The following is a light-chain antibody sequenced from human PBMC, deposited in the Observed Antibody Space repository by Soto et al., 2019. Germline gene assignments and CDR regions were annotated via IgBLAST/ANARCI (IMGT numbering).Light chain of an antibody. J-gene: IGLJ1*01. V-gene: IGLV2-23*03. CDR2: EGS. CDR3: CSYAGSSTFEV. Sequence: ALPQPASVSGSPGQSITISCTGTSSDVGSYNLVSWYQQHPGKAPKLMIYEGSKRPSGVSNRFSGSKSGNTASLTISGLQAEDEADYYCCSYAGSSTFEVFGTGTKVTVL. CDR1: SSDVGSYNL.